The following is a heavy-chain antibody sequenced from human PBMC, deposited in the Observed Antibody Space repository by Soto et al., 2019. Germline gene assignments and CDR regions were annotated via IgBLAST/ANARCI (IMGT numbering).Heavy chain of an antibody. CDR3: ARGRGIAAAGKGHWFDP. Sequence: GASVKVSCKASGGTFSSYAISWVRQAPGQGLEWMGGIIPIFGTANYAQKFQGRVTITADESTSTAYMELSSLRSEDTAVYYCARGRGIAAAGKGHWFDPWGQGTLVTVSS. J-gene: IGHJ5*02. CDR2: IIPIFGTA. D-gene: IGHD6-13*01. V-gene: IGHV1-69*13. CDR1: GGTFSSYA.